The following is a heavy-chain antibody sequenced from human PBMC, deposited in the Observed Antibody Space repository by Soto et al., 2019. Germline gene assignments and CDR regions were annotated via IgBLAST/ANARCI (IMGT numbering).Heavy chain of an antibody. Sequence: EVQLVKSWGTLVQPGGSLRLSCSASGFTFNSYAMHWVRQAPGKGLEFVSAISSYGADTYYADSVKGRFAISRDNSKNTLYLQMSSLRAEDTALYYCVKEGYMRSDWYGQFDYWGQGALVTVSS. CDR2: ISSYGADT. D-gene: IGHD6-19*01. CDR1: GFTFNSYA. V-gene: IGHV3-64D*06. J-gene: IGHJ4*02. CDR3: VKEGYMRSDWYGQFDY.